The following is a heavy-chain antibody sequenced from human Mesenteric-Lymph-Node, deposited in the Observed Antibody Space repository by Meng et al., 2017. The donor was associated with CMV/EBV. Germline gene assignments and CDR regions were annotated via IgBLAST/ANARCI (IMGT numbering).Heavy chain of an antibody. CDR2: INHSGGT. J-gene: IGHJ4*02. V-gene: IGHV4-34*01. CDR3: ARGGQQQLVLVY. D-gene: IGHD6-13*01. CDR1: GGSCSGYY. Sequence: LTCAVYGGSCSGYYWSWSRQPPGKGLEWIGEINHSGGTNYNPSLKSRVTISADMSKNQFSLKLSSVTAADTAVYYCARGGQQQLVLVYWGQGTLVTVSS.